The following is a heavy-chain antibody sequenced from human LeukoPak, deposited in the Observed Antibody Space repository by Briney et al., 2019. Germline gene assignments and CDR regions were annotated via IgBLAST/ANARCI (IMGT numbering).Heavy chain of an antibody. CDR1: GFTFTSYG. CDR3: AREPPPVVKFYFDY. V-gene: IGHV3-33*01. J-gene: IGHJ4*02. CDR2: IWYDGSNK. D-gene: IGHD3-22*01. Sequence: GRSLRLSCAASGFTFTSYGMHWVRQVPGKGLEWVAVIWYDGSNKYYADSVKGRFTISRDNSKSTLYLQMNSLRAEDTAVYYCAREPPPVVKFYFDYWGQGTLVTVSS.